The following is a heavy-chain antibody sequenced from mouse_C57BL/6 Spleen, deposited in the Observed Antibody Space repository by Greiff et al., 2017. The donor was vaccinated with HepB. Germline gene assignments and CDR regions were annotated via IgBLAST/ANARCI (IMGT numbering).Heavy chain of an antibody. D-gene: IGHD1-1*01. J-gene: IGHJ2*01. Sequence: VQLQQSGAELARPGASVKLSCKASGYTFTSYGISWVKQRTGQGLEWIGEIYPRSGKTYYNEKFKGKATLTADKSSSTAYMELRSLTSEDSAVYFCATQGWSGSSLYFDYWGQGTTLTVSS. CDR3: ATQGWSGSSLYFDY. CDR2: IYPRSGKT. CDR1: GYTFTSYG. V-gene: IGHV1-81*01.